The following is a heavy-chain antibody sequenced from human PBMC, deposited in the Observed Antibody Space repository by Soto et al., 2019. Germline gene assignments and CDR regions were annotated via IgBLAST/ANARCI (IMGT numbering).Heavy chain of an antibody. J-gene: IGHJ4*02. CDR3: ARQGYCSSTACYTVDY. CDR2: IYYSGST. D-gene: IGHD2-2*02. V-gene: IGHV4-61*01. Sequence: PSETLSLTCTVSGGSVSSGSYYWSWIRQPPGKGLEWIGYIYYSGSTNYNPSLKSRVTISVDTSKNQFSLKLSSVTAADTAMYYCARQGYCSSTACYTVDYWGQGTLVTVSS. CDR1: GGSVSSGSYY.